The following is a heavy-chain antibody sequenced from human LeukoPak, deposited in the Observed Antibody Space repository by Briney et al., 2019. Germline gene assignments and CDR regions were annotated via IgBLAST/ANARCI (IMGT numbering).Heavy chain of an antibody. D-gene: IGHD4-17*01. Sequence: GASVKVSCTASGYTFTSYGISWVRQAPGQGLEWMGWISAYNGNTNYAQKLQGRVTMTTDTSTSTAYMELRSLRSDDTAVYYCARDYGDYFRRNYYYYGMDVWGQGTTVTVSS. CDR2: ISAYNGNT. CDR3: ARDYGDYFRRNYYYYGMDV. CDR1: GYTFTSYG. J-gene: IGHJ6*02. V-gene: IGHV1-18*01.